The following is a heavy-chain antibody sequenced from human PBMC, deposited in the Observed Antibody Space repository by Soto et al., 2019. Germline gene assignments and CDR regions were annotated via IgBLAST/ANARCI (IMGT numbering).Heavy chain of an antibody. J-gene: IGHJ5*02. CDR3: AKTHARPNWFDP. D-gene: IGHD6-25*01. CDR1: GFTFSSYA. Sequence: EVQLLESGGGLVQPGGSLRLSCAASGFTFSSYAMSWVRQAPGKGLEWVSAISGSGGSTYYADSVKGRFTISRDNSKNTLYMQMNSLRAEDTAVYYCAKTHARPNWFDPWGQGTLVTVSS. CDR2: ISGSGGST. V-gene: IGHV3-23*01.